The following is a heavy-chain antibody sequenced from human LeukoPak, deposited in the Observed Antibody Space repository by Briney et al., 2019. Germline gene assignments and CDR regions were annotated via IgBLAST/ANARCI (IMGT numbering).Heavy chain of an antibody. CDR3: AKMNYYYYYGMDV. Sequence: GGSLRLSCAASGFTFSSYAMSWVRQAPGKGLEWVSAISGSGGSKYYADSVKGRFTISRDNSKNTLYLQMNSLRAEDTAVYYCAKMNYYYYYGMDVWGQGTTVTVSS. CDR2: ISGSGGSK. J-gene: IGHJ6*02. CDR1: GFTFSSYA. V-gene: IGHV3-23*01.